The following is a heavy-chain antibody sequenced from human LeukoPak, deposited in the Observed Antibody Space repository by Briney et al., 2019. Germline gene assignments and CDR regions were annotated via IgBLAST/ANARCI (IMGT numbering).Heavy chain of an antibody. D-gene: IGHD3-22*01. J-gene: IGHJ4*02. CDR3: ARAQYYYDSSGYYRYYFDY. CDR1: GFTFSSYA. Sequence: QSGGSLRLSCAASGFTFSSYAMHWVRQAPGKGLEWVAVISYDGSNKYYADSVKGRFTISRDNSKNTLYLQMNSLRAEDTAVYYCARAQYYYDSSGYYRYYFDYWGQGTLVTVSS. CDR2: ISYDGSNK. V-gene: IGHV3-30*04.